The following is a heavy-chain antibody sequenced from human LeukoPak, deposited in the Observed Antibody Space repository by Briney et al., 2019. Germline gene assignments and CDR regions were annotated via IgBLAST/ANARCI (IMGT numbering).Heavy chain of an antibody. Sequence: SETLSLTCTVSGGSVGSGGHYWSWIRQPPGKGLEWIGYIYFSGTTNYNPSLKSRVTISVDTSKDHFSLKLSSVTAADTAVYYCATNIVGATYPFDYWGQGTLVTVSS. D-gene: IGHD1-26*01. V-gene: IGHV4-61*03. CDR3: ATNIVGATYPFDY. CDR2: IYFSGTT. CDR1: GGSVGSGGHY. J-gene: IGHJ4*02.